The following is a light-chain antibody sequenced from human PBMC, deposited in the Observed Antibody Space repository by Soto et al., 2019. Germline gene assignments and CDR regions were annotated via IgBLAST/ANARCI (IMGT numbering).Light chain of an antibody. V-gene: IGKV3-15*01. Sequence: EIVMTQSPATLSVSPGERATLSCRASQSVSSNLAWYQQKPGQAPRLLIYGASTRPTGIPARFSGSGSGTEFTITIISRLSDDFAVDYCQQYNNWPPRTFGEGTKVEIK. CDR2: GAS. J-gene: IGKJ4*01. CDR1: QSVSSN. CDR3: QQYNNWPPRT.